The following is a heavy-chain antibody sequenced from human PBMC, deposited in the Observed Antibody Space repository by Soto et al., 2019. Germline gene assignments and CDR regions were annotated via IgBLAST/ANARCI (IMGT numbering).Heavy chain of an antibody. CDR1: GFTFSSYG. J-gene: IGHJ6*02. CDR2: IWYDGSNK. CDR3: ARDGVVVVTAPYEYYYYGMDV. D-gene: IGHD2-21*02. Sequence: QVQLVESGGGVVQPGRSLRLSCAASGFTFSSYGMHWVRQAPGKGLEWVAVIWYDGSNKYYADSVKGRFTISRDNSKNTLYLQMNSLRAEDTAVYYCARDGVVVVTAPYEYYYYGMDVWGQGTTVTVSS. V-gene: IGHV3-33*01.